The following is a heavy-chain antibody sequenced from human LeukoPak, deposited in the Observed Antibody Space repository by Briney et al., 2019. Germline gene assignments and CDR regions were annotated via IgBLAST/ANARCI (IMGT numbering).Heavy chain of an antibody. Sequence: GGSLRLSCAASGFTFSSYNMNWVRQAPGKGLEWVSSITSSSSYIYYADSVKGRFTISRDNPKNSLYLQMDSLRVEDTAEYYCARDPYSGNYGAYYYYYMDVWGKGTTVTVSS. J-gene: IGHJ6*03. V-gene: IGHV3-21*06. CDR2: ITSSSSYI. CDR1: GFTFSSYN. D-gene: IGHD1-26*01. CDR3: ARDPYSGNYGAYYYYYMDV.